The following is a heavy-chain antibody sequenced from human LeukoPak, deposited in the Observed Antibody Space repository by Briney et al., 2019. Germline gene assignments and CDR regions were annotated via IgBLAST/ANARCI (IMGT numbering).Heavy chain of an antibody. CDR2: ISGSGGST. CDR1: GFTFSSYG. J-gene: IGHJ4*02. V-gene: IGHV3-23*01. CDR3: AKDLDYGDFNNFDDY. D-gene: IGHD4-17*01. Sequence: GGSLRLSCAASGFTFSSYGMSWVRQAPGKGLEWVSVISGSGGSTYYADSVKGRFTISRDNSKNTLYLQMNSLRAEDTAVYYCAKDLDYGDFNNFDDYWGQGTLVTVSS.